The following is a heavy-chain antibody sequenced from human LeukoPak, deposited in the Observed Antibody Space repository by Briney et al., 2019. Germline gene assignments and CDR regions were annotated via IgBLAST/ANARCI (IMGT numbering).Heavy chain of an antibody. CDR2: INHSGST. D-gene: IGHD3-3*01. CDR1: GGSFSGYY. CDR3: ARGRLIKRITIFGVVPPHFDY. J-gene: IGHJ4*02. V-gene: IGHV4-34*01. Sequence: ASETLSLTCAVYGGSFSGYYWSWIRQPPGKGLEWIGEINHSGSTNYNPSLKSRVTISVDTSENQFSLKLSSVTAADTAVYYCARGRLIKRITIFGVVPPHFDYWGQGTLVTVSS.